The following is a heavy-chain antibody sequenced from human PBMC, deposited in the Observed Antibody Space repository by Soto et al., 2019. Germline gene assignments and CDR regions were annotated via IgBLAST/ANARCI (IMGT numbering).Heavy chain of an antibody. D-gene: IGHD2-21*01. CDR2: IFSNDET. Sequence: QVTLKESGPVLVKPTETLTLTCTVSGFSLSNARMGVSWIRQPPGKALKWLAHIFSNDETAYSTSLKTRLTISKDTSKSQVVLTMGNMDPVDTATYYCARTVARMNLDYWGQGTLVTVSS. J-gene: IGHJ4*02. CDR1: GFSLSNARMG. CDR3: ARTVARMNLDY. V-gene: IGHV2-26*01.